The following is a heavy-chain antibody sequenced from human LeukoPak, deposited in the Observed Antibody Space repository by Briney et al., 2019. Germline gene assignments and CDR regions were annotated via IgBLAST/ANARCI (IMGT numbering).Heavy chain of an antibody. V-gene: IGHV3-23*01. J-gene: IGHJ4*02. D-gene: IGHD3-10*01. CDR1: GFTFSSYA. CDR3: ARTGITMVRGVQLAPADY. CDR2: ISGSGGST. Sequence: GGSLRLSCAASGFTFSSYAMSWVRQAPGKGLEWVSAISGSGGSTYYADSVKGRFTISRDNSKNTLYLQMNSLRAEDTAVYYCARTGITMVRGVQLAPADYWGQRTLVTVSS.